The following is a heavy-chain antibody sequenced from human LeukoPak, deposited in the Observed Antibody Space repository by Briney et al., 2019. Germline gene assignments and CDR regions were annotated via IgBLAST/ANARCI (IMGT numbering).Heavy chain of an antibody. V-gene: IGHV4-34*01. CDR1: GGSFSGYY. D-gene: IGHD5-18*01. J-gene: IGHJ6*03. Sequence: PSETLSLTCAVYGGSFSGYYWSWIRQPPGKGLEWIGEINHSGSTNYNPSLHSQGTISLVTTKNQFPQKLSSVTAADTAVYYCARDTAMAWGYYYYMDVWGKGTTLTVSS. CDR3: ARDTAMAWGYYYYMDV. CDR2: INHSGST.